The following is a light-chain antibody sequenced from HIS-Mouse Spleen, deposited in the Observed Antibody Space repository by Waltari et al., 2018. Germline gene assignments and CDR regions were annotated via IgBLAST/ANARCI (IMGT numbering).Light chain of an antibody. CDR1: TSDVGVYTL. V-gene: IGLV2-23*01. CDR3: CSYAGSSTWV. J-gene: IGLJ3*02. CDR2: EGS. Sequence: QSALTQPASVSGSPGRSTTISCPGTTSDVGVYTLSPWYQQHPGKAPKLMIYEGSKRPSGVSNRFSGSKSGNTASLTISGLQAEDEADYYCCSYAGSSTWVFGGGTKLTVL.